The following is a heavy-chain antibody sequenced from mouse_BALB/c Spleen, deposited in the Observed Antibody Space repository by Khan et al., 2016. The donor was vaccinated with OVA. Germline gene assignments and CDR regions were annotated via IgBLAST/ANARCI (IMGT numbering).Heavy chain of an antibody. CDR2: IDPANGNT. J-gene: IGHJ3*01. D-gene: IGHD2-1*01. CDR1: GFNIKDTY. CDR3: ASEGNYYAPFAY. V-gene: IGHV14-3*02. Sequence: VQLKPSGAELVKPGASVKLSCTASGFNIKDTYMHWVKQRPEQGLEWIGRIDPANGNTKYDPKFQGKATITADTSSNTAYLQLSSLTSEDTAVYYCASEGNYYAPFAYWGQGTLVTVSA.